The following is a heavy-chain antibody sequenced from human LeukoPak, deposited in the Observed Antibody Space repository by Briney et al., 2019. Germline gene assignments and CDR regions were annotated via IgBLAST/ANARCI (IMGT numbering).Heavy chain of an antibody. CDR3: AELGITMIGGV. CDR2: ISRSSSNI. D-gene: IGHD3-10*02. V-gene: IGHV3-48*03. J-gene: IGHJ6*04. Sequence: GGSLRLSCAASGFIFSSYEMSWVRQAPGKGLEWVSYISRSSSNIYYADSVKGRFTISRDNAKNSLYLQMNSLRAEDTAVYYCAELGITMIGGVWGKGTTVTISS. CDR1: GFIFSSYE.